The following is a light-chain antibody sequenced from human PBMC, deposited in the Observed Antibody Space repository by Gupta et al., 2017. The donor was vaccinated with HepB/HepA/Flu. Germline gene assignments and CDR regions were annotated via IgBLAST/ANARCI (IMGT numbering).Light chain of an antibody. CDR2: KAS. J-gene: IGKJ1*01. CDR3: QQYSRYSWT. CDR1: QSISSW. V-gene: IGKV1-5*03. Sequence: DLQLTQSPVTVSVSVGDRVTITCRASQSISSWLAWYQQKPGKAPKLLISKASSLESGVPSRFSGSASGTDFTLTISSLQPDDFATYYCQQYSRYSWTFGQGTKVEIK.